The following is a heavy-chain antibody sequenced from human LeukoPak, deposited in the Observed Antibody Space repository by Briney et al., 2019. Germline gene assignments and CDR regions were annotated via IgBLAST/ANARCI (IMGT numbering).Heavy chain of an antibody. V-gene: IGHV3-64*01. J-gene: IGHJ5*02. D-gene: IGHD6-19*01. CDR3: AGLTGSGFDP. CDR2: ISSNGGST. CDR1: GFTFSSYA. Sequence: GGSLRLSCAASGFTFSSYAMHWVRQAPGKGLEYVSAISSNGGSTYYANSVKGRFTISRDNSKNTLYLQMGSLRAEDMAVYYCAGLTGSGFDPWGQGTLVTVSS.